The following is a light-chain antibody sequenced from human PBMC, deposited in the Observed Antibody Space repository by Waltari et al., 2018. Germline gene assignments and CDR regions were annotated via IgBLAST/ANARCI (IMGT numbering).Light chain of an antibody. CDR2: GAS. Sequence: IVMTQSPATLSVSPGERATLPCRASQNVRSNLAWYQQKPGQAPRLLIYGASTRATDVPARFGGSGFGTEFTLTISSLQSEDFAVYYCQQYNSDDWTFGQGTKVEI. J-gene: IGKJ1*01. CDR3: QQYNSDDWT. CDR1: QNVRSN. V-gene: IGKV3-15*01.